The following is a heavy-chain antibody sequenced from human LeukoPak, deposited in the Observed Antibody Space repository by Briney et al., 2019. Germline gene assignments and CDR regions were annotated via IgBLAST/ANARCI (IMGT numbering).Heavy chain of an antibody. V-gene: IGHV5-51*01. D-gene: IGHD6-19*01. CDR1: GYSFTSYW. J-gene: IGHJ4*02. CDR2: IYPGDSDT. Sequence: GASLLISCKGSGYSFTSYWIGWVRQLPGEGLEWMGIIYPGDSDTRYSPSFQGQVTISADKSISTAYLQWSSLKASDTAMYYCARLTYSSYHIDYWGQGTLVTVSS. CDR3: ARLTYSSYHIDY.